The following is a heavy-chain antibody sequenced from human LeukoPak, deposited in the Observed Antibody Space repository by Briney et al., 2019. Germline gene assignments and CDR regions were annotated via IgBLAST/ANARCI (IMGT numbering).Heavy chain of an antibody. CDR2: IYHSGST. J-gene: IGHJ4*02. CDR3: AREAYYFDY. Sequence: SQTLSLTCAVSGGSISSGGYSWSWLRQPPGKGLEWIGYIYHSGSTYYNPSLKSRVTISVDRSKNQFSLKLSSVTAADTAVYYCAREAYYFDYWGQGTLVTVSS. CDR1: GGSISSGGYS. V-gene: IGHV4-30-2*01.